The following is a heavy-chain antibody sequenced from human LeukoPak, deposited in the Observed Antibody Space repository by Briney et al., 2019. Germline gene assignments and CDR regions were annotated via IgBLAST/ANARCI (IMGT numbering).Heavy chain of an antibody. V-gene: IGHV3-30-3*01. CDR3: AREGITMIVETYYFDY. Sequence: GGSLRLSCAASGFTFSNYAMHWVRQAPGKGLEGVAVISYDGSNKYYADSVKGRFTIARDNSKNTLYLQMNSLRAEDTAVYYRAREGITMIVETYYFDYWGQGTLVTVSS. D-gene: IGHD3-22*01. J-gene: IGHJ4*02. CDR2: ISYDGSNK. CDR1: GFTFSNYA.